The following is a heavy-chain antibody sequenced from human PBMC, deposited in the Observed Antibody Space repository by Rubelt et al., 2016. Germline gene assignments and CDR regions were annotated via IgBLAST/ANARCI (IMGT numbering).Heavy chain of an antibody. CDR3: ARRASGYDSLLDWFDP. D-gene: IGHD5-12*01. J-gene: IGHJ5*02. CDR2: IYYSGST. V-gene: IGHV4-39*07. CDR1: GGSISSSSYY. Sequence: QLQLQESGPGLVKPSETLSLTCTVSGGSISSSSYYWGWIRQPPGKGLEWIGSIYYSGSTNYNPSRKGRGTIAVATSENQFSLRLSSVTAADTAVYYCARRASGYDSLLDWFDPWGQGTLVTVSS.